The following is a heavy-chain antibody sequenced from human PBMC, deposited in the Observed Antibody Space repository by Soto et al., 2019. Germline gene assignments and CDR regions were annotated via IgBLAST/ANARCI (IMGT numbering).Heavy chain of an antibody. CDR1: GGSIRSSTYY. Sequence: SETLSLTCTVSGGSIRSSTYYGGWIRQTPGKGLEWIGSIYYSGSTNYNPSLKSRVTISVDTSKNQFSLKLRSVTAADTAVFYCARQGLTLHAFDIWGQGTMVT. V-gene: IGHV4-39*01. CDR3: ARQGLTLHAFDI. D-gene: IGHD3-16*01. CDR2: IYYSGST. J-gene: IGHJ3*02.